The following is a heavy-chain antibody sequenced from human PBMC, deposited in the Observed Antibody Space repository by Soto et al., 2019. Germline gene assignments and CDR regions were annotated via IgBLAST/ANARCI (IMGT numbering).Heavy chain of an antibody. D-gene: IGHD2-15*01. CDR2: INPNSGGT. CDR3: ARGSDIVVVGAALDAFYI. J-gene: IGHJ3*02. CDR1: GYTFTGYY. Sequence: QVQLVQSGAEVKKPGASVKVSCKASGYTFTGYYMHWVRQAPGQGLEWMGWINPNSGGTHYAQKFQGWVTMTRDTSISTAYMELSRLRSDDTAVYYCARGSDIVVVGAALDAFYIWGKGTRVTVSS. V-gene: IGHV1-2*04.